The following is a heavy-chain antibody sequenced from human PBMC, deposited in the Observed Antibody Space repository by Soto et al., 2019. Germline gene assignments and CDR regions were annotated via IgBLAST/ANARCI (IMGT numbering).Heavy chain of an antibody. D-gene: IGHD4-17*01. Sequence: LRLSCAASGFTFSSYSMNWVRQAPGKGLEWVSSISSSSSYIYYADSVKGRFTISRDNAKNSLYLQMNSLRAEDTAVYYCASFYGDYRRDAFDIWGQGTMVTVSS. CDR2: ISSSSSYI. J-gene: IGHJ3*02. V-gene: IGHV3-21*01. CDR3: ASFYGDYRRDAFDI. CDR1: GFTFSSYS.